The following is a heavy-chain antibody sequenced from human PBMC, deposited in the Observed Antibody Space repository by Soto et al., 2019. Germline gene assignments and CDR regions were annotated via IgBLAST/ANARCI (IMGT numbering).Heavy chain of an antibody. CDR1: GFTFSSYV. CDR3: ARGGGVFAY. J-gene: IGHJ4*02. Sequence: EVQLVESGGGLVQPGGSLRLSCAASGFTFSSYVINWVRQAPGKGLEGVSYISISSSTRYYADSVRGRFTISRDNAKNSLYLQMNSLRDEDTAVYYCARGGGVFAYGGQGTLVTVSS. D-gene: IGHD3-10*01. CDR2: ISISSSTR. V-gene: IGHV3-48*02.